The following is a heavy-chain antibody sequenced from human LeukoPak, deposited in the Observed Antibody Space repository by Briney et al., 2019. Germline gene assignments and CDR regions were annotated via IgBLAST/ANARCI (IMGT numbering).Heavy chain of an antibody. CDR1: GFTFSSYE. CDR3: ARPLRGMATIYGMDV. D-gene: IGHD5-24*01. J-gene: IGHJ6*02. CDR2: ISSSGSTI. Sequence: GGSLRLSCAASGFTFSSYEMNWVRQAPGKGREWVSYISSSGSTIYYADSVKVRFTISRDNAKNSLYLQMNSLRAEDTAVYYCARPLRGMATIYGMDVWGQGTTVTVSS. V-gene: IGHV3-48*03.